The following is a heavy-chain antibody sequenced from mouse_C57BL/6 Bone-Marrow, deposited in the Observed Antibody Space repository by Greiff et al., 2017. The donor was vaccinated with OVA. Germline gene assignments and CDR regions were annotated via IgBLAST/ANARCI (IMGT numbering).Heavy chain of an antibody. CDR3: ARHGDYDYLDAMDY. CDR1: EYEFPSHD. V-gene: IGHV5-2*01. CDR2: INSDGGST. J-gene: IGHJ4*01. Sequence: EVKLVESGGGLVQPGESLKLSCESYEYEFPSHDMSWVRKTPEKRLELVAAINSDGGSTYYPDTMERRFIISRDNTKKTLYLQMSSLRSEDTALYYCARHGDYDYLDAMDYWGQGTSVTVSS. D-gene: IGHD2-4*01.